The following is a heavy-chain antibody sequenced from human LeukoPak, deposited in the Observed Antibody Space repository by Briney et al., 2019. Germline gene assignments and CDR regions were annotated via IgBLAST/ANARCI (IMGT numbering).Heavy chain of an antibody. CDR3: VKGFVHPTYYFDY. V-gene: IGHV3-23*01. CDR2: ITGSGDGT. J-gene: IGHJ4*02. CDR1: GFTFSNYA. D-gene: IGHD3-10*01. Sequence: PGGSLRLSCAASGFTFSNYAMMWVRQAPGKGLEWISSITGSGDGTYYADSVRGRFTISRDNSENTLYLQVKSLRVEDTAVYFCVKGFVHPTYYFDYWGQGTLVTVSS.